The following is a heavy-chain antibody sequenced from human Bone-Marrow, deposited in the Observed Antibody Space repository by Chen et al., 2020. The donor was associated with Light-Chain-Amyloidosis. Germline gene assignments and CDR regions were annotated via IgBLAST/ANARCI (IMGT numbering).Heavy chain of an antibody. Sequence: QLQLQESGPGLVRPSETLSLTCTVSGGSISINSYYWGWIRQPPGKGLEWIGSMSYSGGTYYSPSLKSRATISVDTPKNQFTLRLNSVTAADTALYYCARMFGFCSGGSCYSAYFDYWGQGALVTVSS. CDR3: ARMFGFCSGGSCYSAYFDY. CDR2: MSYSGGT. V-gene: IGHV4-39*01. D-gene: IGHD2-15*01. CDR1: GGSISINSYY. J-gene: IGHJ4*02.